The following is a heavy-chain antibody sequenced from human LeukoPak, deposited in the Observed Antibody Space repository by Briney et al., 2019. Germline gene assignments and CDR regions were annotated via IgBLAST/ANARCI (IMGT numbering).Heavy chain of an antibody. J-gene: IGHJ5*01. CDR3: ARFLGDNNWAQRRHFDS. CDR2: IYPDDSDT. Sequence: GECLKISCKASGYTFSDYWIGWVRQMPGKGPVCLGIIYPDDSDTRYSPSFQGQVTISADKSISTAYLQWTSLKASDTAMYYCARFLGDNNWAQRRHFDSWGQGTLVTVSS. CDR1: GYTFSDYW. V-gene: IGHV5-51*01. D-gene: IGHD1-20*01.